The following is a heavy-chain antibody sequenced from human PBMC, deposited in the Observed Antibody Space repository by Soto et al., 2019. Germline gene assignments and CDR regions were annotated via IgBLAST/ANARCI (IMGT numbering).Heavy chain of an antibody. Sequence: PGGSPGLSCAASGFSVKNYGMHWVRQTPGKGLEWVAVISYDGSHQFYTDSVKGRFTISRDNSKNTLYLQMNSLKTEDTAMYYCAKDPKCCTIGSHFLDNWFDPWGQGTLVTVS. CDR3: AKDPKCCTIGSHFLDNWFDP. J-gene: IGHJ5*02. D-gene: IGHD2-8*01. V-gene: IGHV3-30*18. CDR2: ISYDGSHQ. CDR1: GFSVKNYG.